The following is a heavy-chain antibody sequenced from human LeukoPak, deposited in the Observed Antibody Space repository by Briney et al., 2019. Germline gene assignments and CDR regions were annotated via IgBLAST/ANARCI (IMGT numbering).Heavy chain of an antibody. CDR1: GFTLSSSW. V-gene: IGHV3-74*01. J-gene: IGHJ3*02. CDR3: ARTQLDLDGFDI. CDR2: INSGGSSV. D-gene: IGHD1-1*01. Sequence: GGSLRLSCAASGFTLSSSWMHWVRQAPGKGLVWVSRINSGGSSVTYADSVKGRFTISRDNARNSLYLQMNSLRGEDTAVYYCARTQLDLDGFDIWGQGTTVTVSS.